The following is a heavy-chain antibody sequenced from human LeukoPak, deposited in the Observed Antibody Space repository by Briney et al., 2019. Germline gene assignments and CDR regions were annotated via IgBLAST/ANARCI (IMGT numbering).Heavy chain of an antibody. Sequence: GASVKVSCKASGYTFTGYYMHWVRQAPGQGLEWMGWINPNSGGTNYAQKFQGRVTMTRDTSISTAYMELSRLRSDDTAVYYCARAPPVDFWSGYWKDWGQGTLVTLSS. CDR3: ARAPPVDFWSGYWKD. D-gene: IGHD3-3*01. V-gene: IGHV1-2*02. J-gene: IGHJ4*02. CDR2: INPNSGGT. CDR1: GYTFTGYY.